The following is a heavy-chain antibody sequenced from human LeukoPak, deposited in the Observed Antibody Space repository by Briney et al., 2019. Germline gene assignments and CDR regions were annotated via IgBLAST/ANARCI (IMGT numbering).Heavy chain of an antibody. V-gene: IGHV1-69*06. CDR3: ASGYCSGGSCYSVDY. CDR2: IIPIFGTA. D-gene: IGHD2-15*01. CDR1: GGTFSSYA. J-gene: IGHJ4*02. Sequence: GASVKVSCKASGGTFSSYAISWVRRAPGQGLEWMGGIIPIFGTANYAQKFQGRVTITADKSTSTAYMELSSLRSEDTAVYYCASGYCSGGSCYSVDYWGQGTLVTVSS.